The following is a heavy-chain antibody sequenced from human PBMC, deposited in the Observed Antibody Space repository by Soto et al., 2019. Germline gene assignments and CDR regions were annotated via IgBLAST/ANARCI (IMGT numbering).Heavy chain of an antibody. CDR3: ARLGNYYYMDV. D-gene: IGHD2-15*01. CDR2: IIPILGIA. Sequence: SVKLSCKASGCTFSSYTISCVRQAPGQGLEWMGRIIPILGIANYAQKFQGRVTITADKSTSTAYMELSSLRSEDTAVYYCARLGNYYYMDVWGKGTTVTVSS. J-gene: IGHJ6*03. V-gene: IGHV1-69*02. CDR1: GCTFSSYT.